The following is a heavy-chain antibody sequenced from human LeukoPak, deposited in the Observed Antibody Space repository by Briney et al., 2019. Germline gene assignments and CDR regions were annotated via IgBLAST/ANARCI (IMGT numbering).Heavy chain of an antibody. CDR3: ARDHRWGFDY. V-gene: IGHV3-48*01. D-gene: IGHD7-27*01. CDR1: GFTFSTYS. Sequence: ARGSLRLSCAASGFTFSTYSINWVRQAPGKGLEWVSYIRSRDRTIYYADSVKGRFTISTDNAENSLYLQMNSLRTEDTAVYYCARDHRWGFDYWGRGTLVTVSS. J-gene: IGHJ4*02. CDR2: IRSRDRTI.